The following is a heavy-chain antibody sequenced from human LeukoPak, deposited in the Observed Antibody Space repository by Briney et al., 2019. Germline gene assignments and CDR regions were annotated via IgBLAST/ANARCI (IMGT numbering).Heavy chain of an antibody. J-gene: IGHJ4*02. CDR1: GYSFTSHW. CDR3: ARRKGDGYNSPFDY. CDR2: IYPGDSYT. Sequence: GESLKISCKGSGYSFTSHWIGWVRQMPGKGLEWMGIIYPGDSYTRYSPSFQGQVTISADKSISTAYLQWSSLNASDTATYYCARRKGDGYNSPFDYWGQGTLVTVSS. V-gene: IGHV5-51*01. D-gene: IGHD5-24*01.